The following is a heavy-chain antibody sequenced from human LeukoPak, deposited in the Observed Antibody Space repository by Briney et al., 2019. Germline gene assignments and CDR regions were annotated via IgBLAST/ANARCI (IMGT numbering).Heavy chain of an antibody. Sequence: GGSLRLSCAASGFTFSNAWMSWVRQAPRKGLEWVGRIKSKTDGGTTDYAAPVKGRFTISRDDSKNTLYLQMNSLKTEDTAVYYCTTAPYYDYVWGSYRLDYWGQGTLVTVSS. D-gene: IGHD3-16*02. J-gene: IGHJ4*02. V-gene: IGHV3-15*01. CDR2: IKSKTDGGTT. CDR1: GFTFSNAW. CDR3: TTAPYYDYVWGSYRLDY.